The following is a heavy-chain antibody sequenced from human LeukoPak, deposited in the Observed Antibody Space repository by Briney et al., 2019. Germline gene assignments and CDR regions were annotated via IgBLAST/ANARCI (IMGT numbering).Heavy chain of an antibody. Sequence: ASVKVSCKASGYTFTGYYMHWVRRAPGQGLEWMGWINPNSGGTNYAQKFQGRVTMTRDTSISTAYMELSRLRSDDTAVYYCAREVLKSGTKYAFDIWGQGTMVTVSS. J-gene: IGHJ3*02. CDR3: AREVLKSGTKYAFDI. CDR2: INPNSGGT. V-gene: IGHV1-2*02. D-gene: IGHD1-1*01. CDR1: GYTFTGYY.